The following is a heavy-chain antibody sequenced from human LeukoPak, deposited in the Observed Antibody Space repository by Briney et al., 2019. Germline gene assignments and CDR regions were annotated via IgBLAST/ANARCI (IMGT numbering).Heavy chain of an antibody. CDR1: GFTFSSYA. D-gene: IGHD2-2*01. Sequence: GGSLRLSCAASGFTFSSYAMSWVRQAPGKGLEWVSAISGGGGSTYYADSVKGRFTISRDNSKNTLYLQMNSLSAEDTAVYYRATGDCSSTSCYFLYWGQGTLVTVSS. CDR3: ATGDCSSTSCYFLY. CDR2: ISGGGGST. J-gene: IGHJ4*02. V-gene: IGHV3-23*01.